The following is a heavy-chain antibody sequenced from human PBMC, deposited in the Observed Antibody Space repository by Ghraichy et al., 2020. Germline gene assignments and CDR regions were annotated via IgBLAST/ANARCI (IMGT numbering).Heavy chain of an antibody. CDR1: GFTFSRNW. CDR2: INSDGTIT. D-gene: IGHD6-19*01. Sequence: GGSLRLSCAASGFTFSRNWMHWVRQVPGKGLVWVSVINSDGTITSYADSVEGRFTISRDNAENTLYLQVNSLRVEDTAVYYCARDKFSGPKSCYFDSWGQGTLVTVSS. CDR3: ARDKFSGPKSCYFDS. V-gene: IGHV3-74*01. J-gene: IGHJ4*02.